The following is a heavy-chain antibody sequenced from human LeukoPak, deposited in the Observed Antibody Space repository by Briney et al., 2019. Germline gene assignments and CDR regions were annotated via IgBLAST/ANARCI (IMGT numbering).Heavy chain of an antibody. Sequence: SETLSLTCTVSGGSISSSSYYWGWIRQPPGKGLEWIGSIYYSGSTYYNPSLKSRVTISVDTSKNQFSLKLGSVTAADTAVYYCAVWGIAARRVEDYWGQGTLVTVSS. J-gene: IGHJ4*02. V-gene: IGHV4-39*07. CDR3: AVWGIAARRVEDY. D-gene: IGHD6-6*01. CDR2: IYYSGST. CDR1: GGSISSSSYY.